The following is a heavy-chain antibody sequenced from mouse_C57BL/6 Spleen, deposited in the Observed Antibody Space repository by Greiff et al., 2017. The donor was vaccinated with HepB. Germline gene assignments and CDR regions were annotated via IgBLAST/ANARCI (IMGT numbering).Heavy chain of an antibody. CDR3: TSALGAWFAY. Sequence: EVKLVESGPGLAKPSQTLSLTCSVTGYSITSDYWNWFRKFPGNKLEYMGYISYSGSTYYNPSLKSRITITRDTSKNQYYLQLNSVTTEDTATYYCTSALGAWFAYWGQGTLVTVSA. D-gene: IGHD4-1*01. J-gene: IGHJ3*01. CDR2: ISYSGST. V-gene: IGHV3-8*01. CDR1: GYSITSDY.